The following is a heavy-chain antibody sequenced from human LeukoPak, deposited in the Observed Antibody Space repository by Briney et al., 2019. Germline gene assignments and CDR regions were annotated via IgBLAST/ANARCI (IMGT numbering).Heavy chain of an antibody. D-gene: IGHD4-17*01. V-gene: IGHV1-46*01. CDR2: INPSGGST. J-gene: IGHJ4*02. CDR3: ARDSLYGVVDY. CDR1: GYTFTSYY. Sequence: ASVKVSCKTSGYTFTSYYIHWVRQAPGQGLEWMGIINPSGGSTSYAQKFQGRVTMTRDTSTSTVYMYLSSPRSEDTAVYYCARDSLYGVVDYWGQGTLVTVSS.